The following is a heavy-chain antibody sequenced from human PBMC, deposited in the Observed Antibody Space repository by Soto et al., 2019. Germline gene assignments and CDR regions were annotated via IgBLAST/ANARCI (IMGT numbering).Heavy chain of an antibody. CDR1: GGSISSSNW. D-gene: IGHD2-15*01. CDR3: ATVVVVAATQEYYFDY. Sequence: LSLTCAVSGGSISSSNWWSWVRQPPGKGLEWIGEIYHSGSTNYNPSLKSRVTISVDKSKNQFSLKLSSVTAADTAVYYCATVVVVAATQEYYFDYWGQGTLVTVSS. CDR2: IYHSGST. V-gene: IGHV4-4*02. J-gene: IGHJ4*02.